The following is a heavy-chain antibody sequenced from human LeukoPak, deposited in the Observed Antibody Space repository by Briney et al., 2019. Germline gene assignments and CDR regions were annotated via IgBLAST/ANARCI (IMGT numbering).Heavy chain of an antibody. CDR1: GYTFTGYY. CDR2: INPNSGGT. V-gene: IGHV1-2*06. Sequence: ASVKVSCKASGYTFTGYYMHWVRQAPGQGLEWMGRINPNSGGTNYAQKFQGRVTMTRDTSISTAYMELSRLRSDDTAVYYCARDLGDFWSGDTYYYGMDVWGHGTTVTVSS. CDR3: ARDLGDFWSGDTYYYGMDV. J-gene: IGHJ6*02. D-gene: IGHD3-3*01.